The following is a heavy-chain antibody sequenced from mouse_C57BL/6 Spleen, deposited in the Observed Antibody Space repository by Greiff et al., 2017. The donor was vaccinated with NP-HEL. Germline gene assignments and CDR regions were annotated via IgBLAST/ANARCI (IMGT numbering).Heavy chain of an antibody. CDR2: IDPDTGGT. Sequence: QVQLQQSGAELVRPGASVTLSCKASGYTFTDYEMHWVKQTPVHGLEWIGAIDPDTGGTAYNQKFKGKAILTADKSSSTAYMELRSLTSEDSAVYYCTRTVVATRYFDVWGTGTTVTVSS. CDR3: TRTVVATRYFDV. V-gene: IGHV1-15*01. D-gene: IGHD1-1*01. J-gene: IGHJ1*03. CDR1: GYTFTDYE.